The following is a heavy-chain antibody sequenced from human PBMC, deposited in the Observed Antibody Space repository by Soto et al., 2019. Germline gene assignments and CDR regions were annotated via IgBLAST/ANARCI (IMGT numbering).Heavy chain of an antibody. J-gene: IGHJ6*02. CDR2: IWYDGSNK. CDR3: ARDPPWELLTYSSYGMDV. CDR1: GFTFSSYG. D-gene: IGHD1-26*01. V-gene: IGHV3-33*01. Sequence: QVQLVESGGGVVQPGRALRLSCAASGFTFSSYGMHWVRQAPGKGLEWVAVIWYDGSNKYYAASVKGRFTISRDSSKNPLYLQMNSLRAEDTAVYYCARDPPWELLTYSSYGMDVWGQGPTVTVSS.